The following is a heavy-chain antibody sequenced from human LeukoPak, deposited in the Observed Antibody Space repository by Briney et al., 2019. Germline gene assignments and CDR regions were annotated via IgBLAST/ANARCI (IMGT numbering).Heavy chain of an antibody. V-gene: IGHV2-5*01. J-gene: IGHJ5*02. Sequence: SGPALVKPTQTLTLTCTFSGFSLSTGGVAVGWIRQPPGKALQWLALIYWNDDKRYSPSLKSRLTITQDTSKNQVVLTMTNMDPVDTATYYCAHIYSYRHSSEFDPWGQGTLVTVSS. CDR2: IYWNDDK. CDR1: GFSLSTGGVA. D-gene: IGHD1-26*01. CDR3: AHIYSYRHSSEFDP.